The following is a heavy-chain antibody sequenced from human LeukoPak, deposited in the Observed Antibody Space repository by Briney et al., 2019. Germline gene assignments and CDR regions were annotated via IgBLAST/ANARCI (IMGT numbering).Heavy chain of an antibody. D-gene: IGHD6-13*01. CDR1: GFTFSDYY. CDR3: ARGGSSWHESY. J-gene: IGHJ4*02. V-gene: IGHV3-11*05. Sequence: GGSLRLSCAASGFTFSDYYMSWIRQAPGKGLEWVSYISSRSDYTNYADSVKGRFTISRDNAKNSLYLQMNSLRAEDTAVNYCARGGSSWHESYWGQGTLVTVSS. CDR2: ISSRSDYT.